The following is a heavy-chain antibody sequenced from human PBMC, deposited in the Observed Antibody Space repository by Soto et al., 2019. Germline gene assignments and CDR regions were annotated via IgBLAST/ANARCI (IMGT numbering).Heavy chain of an antibody. D-gene: IGHD1-26*01. CDR2: IITANGNT. V-gene: IGHV1-3*04. J-gene: IGHJ3*01. Sequence: QVQLVQSGAELREPGASVKVSCKASGYTFTTNAVHWVRQAPGLRFEWMGWIITANGNTVYSQSFQGRVTITRDTSASTAYMELSSLSSEDTAVYYCARDLAGATNGFDLWGQGTMVTVSS. CDR3: ARDLAGATNGFDL. CDR1: GYTFTTNA.